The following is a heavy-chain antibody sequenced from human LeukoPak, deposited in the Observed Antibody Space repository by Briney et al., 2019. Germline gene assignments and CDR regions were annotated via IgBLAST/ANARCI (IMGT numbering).Heavy chain of an antibody. D-gene: IGHD1-1*01. J-gene: IGHJ5*02. V-gene: IGHV3-23*01. CDR3: AKETTSFDP. Sequence: GGSLRLSCAASGFTFSSYAMAWVRQAPGKGLEWVSVISGGGDSTFYADSVKGRFTISRDNSKNTLYLQMDTLRAEDTAIYYCAKETTSFDPWGQGTLVTVSS. CDR1: GFTFSSYA. CDR2: ISGGGDST.